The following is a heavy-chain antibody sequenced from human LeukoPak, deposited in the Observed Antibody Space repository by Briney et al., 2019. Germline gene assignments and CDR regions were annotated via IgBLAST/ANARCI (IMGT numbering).Heavy chain of an antibody. CDR3: ARRHFYCSGGSCYYYYYYMDV. Sequence: SETLSLTCAVYGESFSGYYWSWIRQPPGKGLKWIGEINHSGSTNYNPSLKSRVTISVDTSKNQFSLKLSSVTAADTAVYYCARRHFYCSGGSCYYYYYYMDVWGKGTTVTVSS. CDR1: GESFSGYY. D-gene: IGHD2-15*01. CDR2: INHSGST. J-gene: IGHJ6*03. V-gene: IGHV4-34*01.